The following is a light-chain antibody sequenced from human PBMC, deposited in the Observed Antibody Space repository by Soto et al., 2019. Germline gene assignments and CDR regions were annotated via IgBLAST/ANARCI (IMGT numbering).Light chain of an antibody. CDR3: SSYTSSSTLV. Sequence: QSALTQPASVSGSPGKSITISCTGSSSDVGGYNYVSWYQQHPGQAPKLMIYDVTNRPSGVSNRFSGSKSGNTASLTISGLQAEDEADYYCSSYTSSSTLVFGGGTKLTVL. J-gene: IGLJ2*01. CDR2: DVT. CDR1: SSDVGGYNY. V-gene: IGLV2-14*01.